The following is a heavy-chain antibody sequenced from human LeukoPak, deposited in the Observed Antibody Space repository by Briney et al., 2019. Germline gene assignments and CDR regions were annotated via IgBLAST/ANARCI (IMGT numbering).Heavy chain of an antibody. CDR2: IYTSGST. D-gene: IGHD6-13*01. J-gene: IGHJ1*01. CDR1: GGSISSGSYY. CDR3: ARGRYISSPTGYFQH. Sequence: TLSLTCTVSGGSISSGSYYWSWIRQPAGKGLEWIGRIYTSGSTNYNPSLKSRVTISVDTSKNQFSLKLSSVTAADTAVYYCARGRYISSPTGYFQHWGQGTLVTVSS. V-gene: IGHV4-61*02.